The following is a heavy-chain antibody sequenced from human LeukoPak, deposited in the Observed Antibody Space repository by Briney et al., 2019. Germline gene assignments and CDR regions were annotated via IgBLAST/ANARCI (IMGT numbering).Heavy chain of an antibody. CDR2: IIPIFGTA. J-gene: IGHJ4*02. Sequence: SVKVSCKASGGTFSSYAISWVRQAPGQGLEWMGGIIPIFGTANYAQKFQGRVTITADESTSTAYMELRSLRSDDTAVYYRARDYGDYFDYWGQGTLVTVSS. CDR3: ARDYGDYFDY. V-gene: IGHV1-69*13. D-gene: IGHD4-17*01. CDR1: GGTFSSYA.